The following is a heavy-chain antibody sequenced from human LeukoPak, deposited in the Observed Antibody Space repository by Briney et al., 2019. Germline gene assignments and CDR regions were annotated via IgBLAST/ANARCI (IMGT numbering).Heavy chain of an antibody. D-gene: IGHD6-19*01. Sequence: SETLSLTCTVSGGSISSYYWSWIRQPPGKGLEWIGYIYYSGSTNYNPSLKSRVTISVDTSKNQFSLKLSSVTAADTAVYYCARDNPFSSGYPPTSDMDVWGQGTTVTVSS. CDR3: ARDNPFSSGYPPTSDMDV. CDR2: IYYSGST. CDR1: GGSISSYY. V-gene: IGHV4-59*01. J-gene: IGHJ6*02.